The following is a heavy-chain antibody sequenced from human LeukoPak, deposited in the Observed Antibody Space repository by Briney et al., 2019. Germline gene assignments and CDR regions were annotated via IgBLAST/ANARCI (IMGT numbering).Heavy chain of an antibody. CDR3: ARDHYDILTGYPPTYYYYGMDV. Sequence: GGSLRLSCAASGFTFSSYEMNWVRQAPGKGLERVSYISSSGSRIYYADSVKGRFTISRDNAKNSLYLQMNSLRAEETAVYYCARDHYDILTGYPPTYYYYGMDVWGQGTPVTVSS. J-gene: IGHJ6*02. V-gene: IGHV3-48*03. CDR1: GFTFSSYE. CDR2: ISSSGSRI. D-gene: IGHD3-9*01.